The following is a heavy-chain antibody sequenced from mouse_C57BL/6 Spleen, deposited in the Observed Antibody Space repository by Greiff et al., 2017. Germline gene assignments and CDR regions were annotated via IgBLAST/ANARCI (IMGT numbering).Heavy chain of an antibody. D-gene: IGHD1-1*01. CDR1: GYTFTSYT. CDR2: INPSSGYT. CDR3: ARSYYGSSYGYFDV. V-gene: IGHV1-4*01. J-gene: IGHJ1*03. Sequence: ESGAELARPGASVKMSCKASGYTFTSYTMHWVKQRPGQGLEWIGYINPSSGYTKYNQKFKDKATLTADKSSSTAYMQLSSLTSEDSAVYYCARSYYGSSYGYFDVWGTGTTVTVSS.